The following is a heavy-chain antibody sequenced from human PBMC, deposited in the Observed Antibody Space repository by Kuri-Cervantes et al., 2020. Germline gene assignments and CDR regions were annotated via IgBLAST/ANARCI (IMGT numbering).Heavy chain of an antibody. V-gene: IGHV3-74*01. CDR1: GFTFNNYW. CDR2: ISSDGTTI. CDR3: ARGNGVNRHFYYMDV. Sequence: GSLRLSCAASGFTFNNYWMHWVRQAPGKGLVWVSRISSDGTTISYADSVKGRFTISRDNAKDTLYLQMNSLRAEDTAVYYCARGNGVNRHFYYMDVWGKGTTVTVSS. D-gene: IGHD1/OR15-1a*01. J-gene: IGHJ6*03.